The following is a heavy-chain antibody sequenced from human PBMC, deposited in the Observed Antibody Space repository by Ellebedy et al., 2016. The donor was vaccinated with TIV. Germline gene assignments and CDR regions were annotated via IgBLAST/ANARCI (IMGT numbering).Heavy chain of an antibody. Sequence: GESLKISCAASGFPFSDYYMSWIRQAPGKGLEWVSFITSGGTIYYADSVKGRFTISRDNAKNSLYLHMNSLGAEDTAVYYCARLDWSDVDLRHFYFDSWGQGTQVTVSS. CDR2: ITSGGTI. D-gene: IGHD1-1*01. J-gene: IGHJ4*02. V-gene: IGHV3-11*01. CDR1: GFPFSDYY. CDR3: ARLDWSDVDLRHFYFDS.